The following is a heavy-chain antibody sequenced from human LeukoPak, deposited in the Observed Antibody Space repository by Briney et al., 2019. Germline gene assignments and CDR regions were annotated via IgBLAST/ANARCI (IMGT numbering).Heavy chain of an antibody. CDR2: IIRILDIA. CDR3: ARALIVGATIGAFQH. J-gene: IGHJ1*01. D-gene: IGHD1-26*01. Sequence: SVKVSCKASGGTFSSYTISWVRQAPGQGLEWMGRIIRILDIANYAQKFKGRATITAEKSTSTAYMELSSLRSEDTAVYYCARALIVGATIGAFQHWGQGTLVTVSS. CDR1: GGTFSSYT. V-gene: IGHV1-69*02.